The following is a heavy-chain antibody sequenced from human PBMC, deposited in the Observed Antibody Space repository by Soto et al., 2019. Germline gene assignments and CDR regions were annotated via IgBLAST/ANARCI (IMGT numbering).Heavy chain of an antibody. CDR2: IIPISGTG. V-gene: IGHV1-69*01. D-gene: IGHD6-13*01. J-gene: IGHJ5*02. Sequence: QVQLVQSGTEVKKPGSSVKVSCKASGGTFTSYAISWVRQAPGQGLEWMGGIIPISGTGYYARKFQGRVTITVDESTSTAYMELSSLRSEDTAFYYCARVRAAAGTEWFDPWGQGTLVTVSS. CDR1: GGTFTSYA. CDR3: ARVRAAAGTEWFDP.